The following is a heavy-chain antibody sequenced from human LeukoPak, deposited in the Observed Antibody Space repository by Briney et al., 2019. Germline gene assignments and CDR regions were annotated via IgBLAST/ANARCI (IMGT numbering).Heavy chain of an antibody. V-gene: IGHV3-30*18. D-gene: IGHD6-6*01. CDR3: AKAHSPSSRTYYFDY. Sequence: GRSLRLSCAASGFTFSSYGMHWVRQAPGKGLEWVAVIWYGGSNKYYADSVKGRFTISRDNSKNTLYLQMNSLRAEDTAVYYCAKAHSPSSRTYYFDYWGQGTLVTVSS. CDR1: GFTFSSYG. J-gene: IGHJ4*02. CDR2: IWYGGSNK.